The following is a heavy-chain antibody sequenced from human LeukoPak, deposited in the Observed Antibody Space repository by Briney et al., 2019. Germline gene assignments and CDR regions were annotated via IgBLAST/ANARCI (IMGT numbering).Heavy chain of an antibody. J-gene: IGHJ4*02. Sequence: GGSLRLSCAASGFTFSGYGMSWVRQAPGKGLKWVSAISGSGGSTYYADSVKGRITISRDNSKNTLYLQMNSLTAEDTAVYYCARHVGWVVGTYCGGDCYDDYWGQGTLVTVSS. CDR3: ARHVGWVVGTYCGGDCYDDY. V-gene: IGHV3-23*01. CDR2: ISGSGGST. CDR1: GFTFSGYG. D-gene: IGHD2-21*02.